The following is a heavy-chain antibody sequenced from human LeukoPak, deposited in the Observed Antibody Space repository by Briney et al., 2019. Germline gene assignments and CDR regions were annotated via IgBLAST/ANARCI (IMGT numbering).Heavy chain of an antibody. CDR2: ISSSSSYI. CDR1: GFTFSSYS. V-gene: IGHV3-21*01. J-gene: IGHJ4*02. D-gene: IGHD6-13*01. CDR3: ARDSSSMRRDFDY. Sequence: PGGSLRLSCAASGFTFSSYSMNWVRQAPGKGLEWVSSISSSSSYIYYADSVKGRFTISRDNAKNSLYLQMNSLRAEDTAVYYCARDSSSMRRDFDYWGQGTLVTVSS.